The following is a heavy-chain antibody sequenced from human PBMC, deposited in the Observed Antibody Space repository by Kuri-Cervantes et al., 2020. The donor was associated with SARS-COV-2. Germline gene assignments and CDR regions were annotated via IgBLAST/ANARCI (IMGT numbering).Heavy chain of an antibody. D-gene: IGHD3-10*01. V-gene: IGHV1-2*04. CDR3: ARGEGARGLMVVLGWRGAGLLDF. J-gene: IGHJ4*02. Sequence: ASVKVSCKASGYTFTDYYIYWVRQAPGQGLEWMGWINPNSGGTNYAQKFQGWVTMTRDTSISTVYMELSRLRSDDTAVYYCARGEGARGLMVVLGWRGAGLLDFWGQGTLVTVSS. CDR1: GYTFTDYY. CDR2: INPNSGGT.